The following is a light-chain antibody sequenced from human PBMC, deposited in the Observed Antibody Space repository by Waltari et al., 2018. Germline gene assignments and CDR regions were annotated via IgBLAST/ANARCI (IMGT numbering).Light chain of an antibody. CDR2: NNN. J-gene: IGLJ3*02. V-gene: IGLV1-44*01. CDR3: ATWDDNLKGL. Sequence: QSLLTQPASASGTPGQRVTISCSGRTSNLGSNAVNWYQVVPGTAPKLLIYNNNQRPSGVPDRFSGSKSGTSASLAISGLQSDDEADYYCATWDDNLKGLFGGGTKLTVL. CDR1: TSNLGSNA.